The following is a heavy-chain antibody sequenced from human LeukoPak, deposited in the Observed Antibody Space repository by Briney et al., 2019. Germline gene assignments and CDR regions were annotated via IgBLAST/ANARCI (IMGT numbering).Heavy chain of an antibody. Sequence: GGSLRLSCTASGFTFGDYAMSWFRQAPGQGLEWVGFIRGKAYGGTTEYAASVKGRFTISRDDSKSIAYLQMNSLKTEDTAVYYCTRDCSSTSCFGHFDYWGQGTLVTVSS. V-gene: IGHV3-49*03. D-gene: IGHD2-2*01. CDR3: TRDCSSTSCFGHFDY. J-gene: IGHJ4*02. CDR2: IRGKAYGGTT. CDR1: GFTFGDYA.